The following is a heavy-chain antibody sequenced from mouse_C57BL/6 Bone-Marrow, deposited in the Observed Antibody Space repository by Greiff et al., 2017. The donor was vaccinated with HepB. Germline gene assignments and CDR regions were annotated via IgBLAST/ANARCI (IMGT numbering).Heavy chain of an antibody. CDR1: GYSFTGYY. CDR3: ARFYYYGSSYDY. CDR2: INPSTGGT. D-gene: IGHD1-1*01. J-gene: IGHJ2*01. V-gene: IGHV1-42*01. Sequence: EVKLVESGPELVKPGASVKISCKASGYSFTGYYMNWVKQSPEKSLEWIGEINPSTGGTTYNQKFKAKATLTVDKSSSTAYMQLKSLTSEDSAVYYCARFYYYGSSYDYWGQGTTLTVSS.